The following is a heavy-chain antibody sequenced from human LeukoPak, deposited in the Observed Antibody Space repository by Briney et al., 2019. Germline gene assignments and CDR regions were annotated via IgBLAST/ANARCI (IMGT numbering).Heavy chain of an antibody. Sequence: GGSLRLSCAASGFSFSMYSMSWIRQAPGKGLEWVSVISDNGAVTFYGDSVKGRFTISRDNSKNTLYLQMNSPRAEDTAVYYCARDHRYSSSWYTYYMDVWGKGTTVTISS. CDR2: ISDNGAVT. CDR3: ARDHRYSSSWYTYYMDV. CDR1: GFSFSMYS. D-gene: IGHD6-13*01. V-gene: IGHV3-23*01. J-gene: IGHJ6*03.